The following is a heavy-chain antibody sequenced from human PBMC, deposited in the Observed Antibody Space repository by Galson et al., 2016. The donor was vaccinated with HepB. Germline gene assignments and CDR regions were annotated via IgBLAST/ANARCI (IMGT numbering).Heavy chain of an antibody. CDR2: ISYDGGNK. Sequence: SLRPSCAASGFIFTNYGMHWVRQAPGKGLEWVAVISYDGGNKYYADSVKGRFTISRDNSEKTVYLQMNSLRGEDTAVYYCAKDSWDLRGGHYYYGMDFWGQGTTVTVSS. CDR3: AKDSWDLRGGHYYYGMDF. CDR1: GFIFTNYG. D-gene: IGHD1-26*01. V-gene: IGHV3-30*18. J-gene: IGHJ6*02.